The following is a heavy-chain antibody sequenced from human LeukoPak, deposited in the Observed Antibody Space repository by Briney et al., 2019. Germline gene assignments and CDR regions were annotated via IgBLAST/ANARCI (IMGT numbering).Heavy chain of an antibody. V-gene: IGHV1-18*01. D-gene: IGHD3-22*01. CDR1: GYTFTSYG. Sequence: ASVKVSCKASGYTFTSYGIGWVRQAPGQGLEWMGWISAYNGNTNYAQKLQGRVTMTTDTSTSTAYMELRSLRSDDTAVYYCARDGHRDSSGYPTDWGQGTLVTVSS. CDR3: ARDGHRDSSGYPTD. CDR2: ISAYNGNT. J-gene: IGHJ4*02.